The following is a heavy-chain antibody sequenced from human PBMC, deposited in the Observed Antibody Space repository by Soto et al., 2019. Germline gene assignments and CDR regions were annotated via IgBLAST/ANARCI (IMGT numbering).Heavy chain of an antibody. V-gene: IGHV3-30*18. CDR1: GFSFSSYD. CDR3: AKGVPSPTQHAFDI. J-gene: IGHJ3*02. Sequence: QVHLVESGGGVDQPGRSLRLSCAASGFSFSSYDMHWVRQAPDKGLEWVAMISYDGSDKYFSDSVKGRLTISRDNSKNTVSLEMNSLRTKDTAAYYCAKGVPSPTQHAFDIWGQGTMVTVSS. CDR2: ISYDGSDK.